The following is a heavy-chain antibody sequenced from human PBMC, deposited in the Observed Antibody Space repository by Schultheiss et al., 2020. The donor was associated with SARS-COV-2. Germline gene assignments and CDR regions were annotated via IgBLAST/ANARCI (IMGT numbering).Heavy chain of an antibody. Sequence: SETLSLTCTVSGGSISSYYWSWIRQPPGKGLEWIGYIYYSGSTYYNPSLKSRITMSVDTSKNQFYLKLSSVTAADTAVYYCARELWSNWFDPWGQGTLVTVSS. D-gene: IGHD3-10*01. J-gene: IGHJ5*02. CDR2: IYYSGST. V-gene: IGHV4-59*01. CDR3: ARELWSNWFDP. CDR1: GGSISSYY.